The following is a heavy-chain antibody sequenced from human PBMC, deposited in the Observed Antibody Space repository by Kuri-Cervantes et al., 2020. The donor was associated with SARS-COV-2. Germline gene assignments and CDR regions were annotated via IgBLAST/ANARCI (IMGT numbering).Heavy chain of an antibody. CDR1: GFTFSSYA. Sequence: LSLTCAASGFTFSSYAMSWVRQAPGKGLEWVSAISGSGGSTYYADSVKGRFTISRHNSKNTLYLQMNSLRAEDTAVYYCARDLKYCSGGSCYSSWYFDLWGRGTLVTVSS. CDR2: ISGSGGST. D-gene: IGHD2-15*01. CDR3: ARDLKYCSGGSCYSSWYFDL. J-gene: IGHJ2*01. V-gene: IGHV3-23*01.